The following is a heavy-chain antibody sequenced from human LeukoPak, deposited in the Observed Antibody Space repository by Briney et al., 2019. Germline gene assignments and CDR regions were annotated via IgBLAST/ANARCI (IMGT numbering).Heavy chain of an antibody. D-gene: IGHD1-26*01. Sequence: SETLSLTCTVSGGSLSSYYRSWIRQPPGKGLEWIGYIYYSGSTNYNPSVKSRVTISVDTSKNQFSLKLSSVTAADTAVYYCARARLKWELPDAFDIWGQGTMVTVSS. J-gene: IGHJ3*02. CDR2: IYYSGST. CDR1: GGSLSSYY. V-gene: IGHV4-59*01. CDR3: ARARLKWELPDAFDI.